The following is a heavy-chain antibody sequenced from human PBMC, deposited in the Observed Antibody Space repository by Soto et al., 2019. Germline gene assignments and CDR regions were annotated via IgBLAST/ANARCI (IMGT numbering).Heavy chain of an antibody. Sequence: SETLSRTCTVYGGSVSSSNYYWSWIRQPPGKGLEWLGYIYYSGSASYNPSLKSRITVSVDTSKNQFSLKLSSVTAADTAVYYCARERTGDPTFFDYWGQGTLVTVSS. CDR3: ARERTGDPTFFDY. V-gene: IGHV4-61*01. J-gene: IGHJ4*02. CDR2: IYYSGSA. D-gene: IGHD1-1*01. CDR1: GGSVSSSNYY.